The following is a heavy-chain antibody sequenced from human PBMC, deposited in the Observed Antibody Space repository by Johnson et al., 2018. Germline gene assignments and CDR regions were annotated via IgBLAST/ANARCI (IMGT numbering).Heavy chain of an antibody. J-gene: IGHJ3*02. D-gene: IGHD2-2*02. V-gene: IGHV3-30-3*01. CDR2: ISYDGSNK. Sequence: QVQLVQSGGGVVQPGRSLRLSCAASGFTFSSYAMHWVRQAPGKGLEWVAVISYDGSNKYYADSVKGRFTISRDTSKNTLSLQMNSLRAEDTAVYYCASPGDCSSTSCYKAFEIWGQGTMVTVSS. CDR1: GFTFSSYA. CDR3: ASPGDCSSTSCYKAFEI.